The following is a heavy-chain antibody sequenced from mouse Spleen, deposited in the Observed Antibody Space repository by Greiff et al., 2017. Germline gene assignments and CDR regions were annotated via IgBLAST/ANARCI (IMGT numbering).Heavy chain of an antibody. CDR2: IDPSDSYT. CDR3: ARRLLRWYPFAY. Sequence: QVQLQQPGAELVKPGASVKLSCKASGYTFTSYWMQWVKQRPGQGLEWIGEIDPSDSYTNYNQKFKGKATLTVDPSSSTAYMQLSSLTSEDAAVYYCARRLLRWYPFAYWGQGTLVTVSA. V-gene: IGHV1-50*01. CDR1: GYTFTSYW. J-gene: IGHJ3*01. D-gene: IGHD1-1*02.